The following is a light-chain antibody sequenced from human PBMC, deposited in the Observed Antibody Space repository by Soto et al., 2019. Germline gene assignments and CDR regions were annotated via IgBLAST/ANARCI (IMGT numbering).Light chain of an antibody. CDR1: NSNIGNNY. CDR2: ENN. V-gene: IGLV1-51*02. CDR3: GAWDSSLTTGV. J-gene: IGLJ2*01. Sequence: QSVLTQLPSVSAAPGQKVTISCSGTNSNIGNNYVSWYQQLPGTAPKLLIYENNKRPSGIPDRFSGSKSGTSATLGITGLQTGDEADYYCGAWDSSLTTGVFGGGTKPPS.